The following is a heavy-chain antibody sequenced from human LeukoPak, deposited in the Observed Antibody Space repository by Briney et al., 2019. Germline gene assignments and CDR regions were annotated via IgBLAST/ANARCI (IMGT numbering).Heavy chain of an antibody. CDR3: ARDPTAATPQYFDY. Sequence: PGRSLRLSCAASGFTFSGYGMHWVRQAPGKGLEWVAVIWYDGSNKYYADSVKGRFTISRNNSKNRLYLQMNSLRAEDTAVYYCARDPTAATPQYFDYWGQGTLVTVSS. J-gene: IGHJ4*02. CDR1: GFTFSGYG. D-gene: IGHD1-14*01. V-gene: IGHV3-33*01. CDR2: IWYDGSNK.